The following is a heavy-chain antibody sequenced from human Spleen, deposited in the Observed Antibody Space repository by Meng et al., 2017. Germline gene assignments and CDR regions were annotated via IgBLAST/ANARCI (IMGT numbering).Heavy chain of an antibody. CDR2: IYYSGST. Sequence: SQTLSLTCAVYGGSFSGYYWNWIRQPPGKGLEWIGSIYYSGSTYYNPSLKSRVTISVDTSKNQFSLKLSSVTAADTAVYYCARDPGYSSGWYASWGQGTLVTVSS. V-gene: IGHV4-34*01. CDR3: ARDPGYSSGWYAS. CDR1: GGSFSGYY. D-gene: IGHD6-19*01. J-gene: IGHJ4*02.